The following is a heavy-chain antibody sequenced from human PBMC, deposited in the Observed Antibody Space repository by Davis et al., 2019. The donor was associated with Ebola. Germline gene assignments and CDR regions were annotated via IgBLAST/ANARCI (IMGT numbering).Heavy chain of an antibody. J-gene: IGHJ4*02. V-gene: IGHV1-3*01. Sequence: AASVKVSCKASGYTFTSYTMHWVRQAPGQRLEWMGWINAGNGNTKYSQKFRGRITITRDTSASTAYMELSSLRSEDTAVYYCARDGGRGSAAAGTCLDYWGQGTLVTGSS. CDR3: ARDGGRGSAAAGTCLDY. D-gene: IGHD6-13*01. CDR1: GYTFTSYT. CDR2: INAGNGNT.